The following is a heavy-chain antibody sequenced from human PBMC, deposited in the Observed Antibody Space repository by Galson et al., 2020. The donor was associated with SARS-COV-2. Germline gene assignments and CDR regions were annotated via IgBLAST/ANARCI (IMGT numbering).Heavy chain of an antibody. CDR2: IDSTGGFI. D-gene: IGHD2-2*01. CDR1: GFIFSVYA. J-gene: IGHJ6*03. CDR3: AKTLVGNGGYMDV. Sequence: GSLRLSCGGSGFIFSVYAMNWVRQAPGKGLEWVATIDSTGGFIYYQDSVQGRFTISRDNSKDTVFLQMNSLRAEDTAVYHCAKTLVGNGGYMDVWGKGATVTVSS. V-gene: IGHV3-23*01.